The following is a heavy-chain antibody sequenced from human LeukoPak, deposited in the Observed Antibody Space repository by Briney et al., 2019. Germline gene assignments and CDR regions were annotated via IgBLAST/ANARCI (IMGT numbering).Heavy chain of an antibody. D-gene: IGHD4-17*01. V-gene: IGHV3-NL1*01. J-gene: IGHJ4*02. CDR1: GFTFSNYG. CDR2: ISNGGGIT. CDR3: VQHDYGPKMGFDY. Sequence: TGGSLRLSCAASGFTFSNYGMHWVRQAPGKGLEWVSAISNGGGITVYADSVKGRFTISRDNSKSTLYLQMDSLRVEDTAIYYCVQHDYGPKMGFDYWGQATLVTVSS.